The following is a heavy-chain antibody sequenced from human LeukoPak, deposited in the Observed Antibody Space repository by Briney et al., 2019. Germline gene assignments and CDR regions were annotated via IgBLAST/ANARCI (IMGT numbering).Heavy chain of an antibody. D-gene: IGHD3-3*01. CDR2: IVVGSGNT. CDR1: GFTFTSSA. Sequence: GASVKVSCKASGFTFTSSAVQWMRQARGQRLEWIGWIVVGSGNTNYAQKFQERVTITRDMSTSTAYMELSSLRSEDTAVYYCAAIIFGVEKGLDYWGQGTLVTVSS. CDR3: AAIIFGVEKGLDY. J-gene: IGHJ4*02. V-gene: IGHV1-58*01.